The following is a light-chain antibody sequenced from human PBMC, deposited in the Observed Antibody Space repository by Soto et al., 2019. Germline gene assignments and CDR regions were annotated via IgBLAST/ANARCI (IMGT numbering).Light chain of an antibody. J-gene: IGKJ5*01. CDR1: QSVSSSY. V-gene: IGKV3-20*01. Sequence: DIVLTQSPGTLSLSPGERATLSSRASQSVSSSYLAWYQHKPGQAPRLLIYGASSRATGIPDMFSGSGSGTDFTLTINRLEPEDFAVYFCQQYGASPRFGQGTRLEIK. CDR3: QQYGASPR. CDR2: GAS.